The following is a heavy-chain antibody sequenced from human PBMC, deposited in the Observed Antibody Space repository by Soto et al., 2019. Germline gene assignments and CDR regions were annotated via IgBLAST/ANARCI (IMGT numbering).Heavy chain of an antibody. J-gene: IGHJ4*02. CDR3: TTVLSTGYYNFDY. D-gene: IGHD3-22*01. V-gene: IGHV3-15*01. CDR1: GFTFSNAW. CDR2: IKGEADGGTT. Sequence: HLVESGGGLVKPGGSLRLSCAASGFTFSNAWMSWVRQAPGKGLEWVGRIKGEADGGTTDYAAPVKGRITISRDHSKATPHLQINNRKTEDPDVYYCTTVLSTGYYNFDYWGQGTPVTVSS.